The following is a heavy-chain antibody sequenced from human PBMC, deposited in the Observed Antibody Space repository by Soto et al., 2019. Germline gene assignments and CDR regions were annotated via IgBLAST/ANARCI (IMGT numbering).Heavy chain of an antibody. CDR3: ARLMAARYYYYYGMDV. J-gene: IGHJ6*02. V-gene: IGHV5-10-1*01. Sequence: PGESLKISCKSSGYSFTSYWISWVRQMPGKGLEWMGRIDPSDSYTNYSPSFQGHVTISADKSISTAYLQWSSLKASDTAMYYCARLMAARYYYYYGMDVWGQGTTVTVSS. D-gene: IGHD6-6*01. CDR1: GYSFTSYW. CDR2: IDPSDSYT.